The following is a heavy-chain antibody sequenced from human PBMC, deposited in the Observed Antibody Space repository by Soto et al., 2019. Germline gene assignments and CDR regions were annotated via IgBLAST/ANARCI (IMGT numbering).Heavy chain of an antibody. V-gene: IGHV3-48*01. CDR2: ISSSSSTI. D-gene: IGHD3-3*01. CDR3: ARDYYDFWSGYSHSAFDI. Sequence: GGSLRLSCAASGFTFSSYSMNWVRQAPGKGLEWVSYISSSSSTIYYADSVKGRFTISRDNAKNSLYLQMNSLRAEDTAVYYCARDYYDFWSGYSHSAFDIWGQGTMVTVSS. J-gene: IGHJ3*02. CDR1: GFTFSSYS.